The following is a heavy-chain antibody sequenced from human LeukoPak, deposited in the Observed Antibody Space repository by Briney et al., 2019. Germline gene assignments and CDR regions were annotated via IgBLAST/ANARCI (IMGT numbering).Heavy chain of an antibody. CDR2: IYSGGST. Sequence: GGSLRLSCAASGFTVSSNYMSWVRQAPGKGLEWVSVIYSGGSTYYADSVEGRFTISRDNSKNTLYLQMNSLRAEDTAVYYCARNIAVAGIAEYFQHWGQGTLVTVSS. V-gene: IGHV3-53*01. CDR3: ARNIAVAGIAEYFQH. D-gene: IGHD6-19*01. CDR1: GFTVSSNY. J-gene: IGHJ1*01.